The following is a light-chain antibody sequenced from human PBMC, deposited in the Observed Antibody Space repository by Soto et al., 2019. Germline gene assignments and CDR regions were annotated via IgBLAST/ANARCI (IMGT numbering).Light chain of an antibody. CDR3: QQLNIYPLT. V-gene: IGKV1-39*01. Sequence: DIQMTQSPSSLSASVGDRVTITCRASQSISNYLNWYQQKPGKAPKLLIYATSSMQSGVPSRFSGSGSGTDFTLTISSLQPEDFATYYCQQLNIYPLTFGQGTRLEIK. J-gene: IGKJ5*01. CDR1: QSISNY. CDR2: ATS.